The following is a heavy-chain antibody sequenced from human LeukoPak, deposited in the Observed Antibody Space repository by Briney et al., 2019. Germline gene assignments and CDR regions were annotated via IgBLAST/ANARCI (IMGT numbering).Heavy chain of an antibody. Sequence: GGSLRLSCAASGFTFSSYAMSWVRQAPGKGLEWVSAISGSGGSTYYADSVKGRFTISRDNSKNTLYLQMNSLRAEDTAVYYCAKNSAKGARGIQAFDIWGQGTMVTVSS. CDR3: AKNSAKGARGIQAFDI. J-gene: IGHJ3*02. D-gene: IGHD1-26*01. CDR1: GFTFSSYA. CDR2: ISGSGGST. V-gene: IGHV3-23*01.